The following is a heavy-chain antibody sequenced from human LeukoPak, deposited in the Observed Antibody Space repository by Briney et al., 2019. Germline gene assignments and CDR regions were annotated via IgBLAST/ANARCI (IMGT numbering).Heavy chain of an antibody. CDR1: GDSISRYY. Sequence: SETLSLTCTVSGDSISRYYWSWIRQPPGKGLEWIGFVYYTGITDYNPSLKSRVTISVDTSKNQFSLNLRSVTAADTAVYYCAGEFSSGRKHNNWFDPWGQGTLVTVSS. V-gene: IGHV4-59*01. J-gene: IGHJ5*02. CDR3: AGEFSSGRKHNNWFDP. D-gene: IGHD6-19*01. CDR2: VYYTGIT.